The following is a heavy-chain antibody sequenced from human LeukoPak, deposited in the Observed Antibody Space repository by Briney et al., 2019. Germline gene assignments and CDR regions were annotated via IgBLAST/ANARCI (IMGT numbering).Heavy chain of an antibody. V-gene: IGHV3-30*18. J-gene: IGHJ6*03. CDR1: GFTFSSYG. Sequence: GGSLRLSCAASGFTFSSYGMHWVRQAPGKGLERVAVISYDGSNKYYADSVKGRFTISRDNSKNTLYLQMNSLRAEDTAVYYCAKVWSGSYLYYYYYYMDVWGKGTTVTVSS. CDR2: ISYDGSNK. CDR3: AKVWSGSYLYYYYYYMDV. D-gene: IGHD1-26*01.